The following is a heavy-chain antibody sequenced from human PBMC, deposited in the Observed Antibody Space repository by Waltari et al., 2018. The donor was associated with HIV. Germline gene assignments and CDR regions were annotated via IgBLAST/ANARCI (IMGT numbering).Heavy chain of an antibody. CDR3: ARSRAMAGLLDH. CDR1: GFTFGAYW. Sequence: EVQLGESGGGLVQPGGSVRLSCGASGFTFGAYWMHWVSQSPGKGLVWVSGIKTSWNRTTDADSVNGRFTISKDDAKNTLYLQMNSLRTEDTAVYYCARSRAMAGLLDHWGQGTLVTVSA. V-gene: IGHV3-74*03. CDR2: IKTSWNRT. D-gene: IGHD3-3*01. J-gene: IGHJ4*02.